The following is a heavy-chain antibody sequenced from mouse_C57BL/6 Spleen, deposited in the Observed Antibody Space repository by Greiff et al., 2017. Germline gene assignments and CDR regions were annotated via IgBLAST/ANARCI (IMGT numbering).Heavy chain of an antibody. CDR3: ARGAVVFDY. D-gene: IGHD1-1*01. J-gene: IGHJ2*01. CDR2: ISYDGSN. CDR1: GYSITSGYY. Sequence: VQLLQSGPGLVKPSQSLSLTCSVTGYSITSGYYWNCLRPFPGNKLEWMGYISYDGSNNYNPSLKNRISITRDTSKSQILLKLNSVTTEDTATYYCARGAVVFDYWGQGTTLTVSS. V-gene: IGHV3-6*01.